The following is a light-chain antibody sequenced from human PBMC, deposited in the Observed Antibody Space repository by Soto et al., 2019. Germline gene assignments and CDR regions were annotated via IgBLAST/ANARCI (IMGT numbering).Light chain of an antibody. V-gene: IGKV3-15*01. CDR2: GAS. Sequence: ETVMTQSPATLSLSPGERATLSCRASQSVSSKLVWYQQKPGQAPRFLISGASTRANGIPARFRGSGSGTEFTLTIDSLQSADFAVYYCQQYNDWPPAFGGGTKVEI. CDR1: QSVSSK. J-gene: IGKJ4*01. CDR3: QQYNDWPPA.